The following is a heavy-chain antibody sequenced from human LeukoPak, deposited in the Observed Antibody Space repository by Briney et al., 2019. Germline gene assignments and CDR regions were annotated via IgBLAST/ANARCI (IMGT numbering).Heavy chain of an antibody. CDR1: GFSFGSYG. D-gene: IGHD2/OR15-2a*01. CDR2: IRYSGSHQ. J-gene: IGHJ1*01. V-gene: IGHV3-30*02. CDR3: ARDSGTWFYLQD. Sequence: GGSLRLSCAASGFSFGSYGMHWVRQAPGKGLEWVAFIRYSGSHQFYADSVRGRFTISRDNPKNTLYLQMNSLRGEDTAVYFCARDSGTWFYLQDWGQGTLVTVPS.